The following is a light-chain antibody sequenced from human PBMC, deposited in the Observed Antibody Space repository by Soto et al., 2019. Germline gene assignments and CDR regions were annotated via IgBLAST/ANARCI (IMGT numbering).Light chain of an antibody. Sequence: QSALTQPASVSGSPGQSITISCTGTSSDVGGYNYVSWYQQHPGKAPKLMIYEVSNRPSGVSNRFSGSTSGNTASLTISGLQAEDEADYYCSSYTSSSTVVFGGGTKLTV. CDR1: SSDVGGYNY. J-gene: IGLJ2*01. V-gene: IGLV2-14*01. CDR2: EVS. CDR3: SSYTSSSTVV.